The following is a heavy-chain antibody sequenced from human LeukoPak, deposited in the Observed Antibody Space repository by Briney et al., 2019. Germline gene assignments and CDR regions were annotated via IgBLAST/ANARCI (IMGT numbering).Heavy chain of an antibody. CDR3: ATYYYGSGSYYQDAFDI. V-gene: IGHV3-30*03. D-gene: IGHD3-10*01. CDR2: ISYDGSNK. CDR1: GFTFGSYG. J-gene: IGHJ3*02. Sequence: PGGSLRLSCAASGFTFGSYGMHWVRQAPGKGLEWVAVISYDGSNKYYADSVKGRFTISRDNSKNTLYLQMNSLRAEDTAVYYCATYYYGSGSYYQDAFDIWGQGTMVTVSS.